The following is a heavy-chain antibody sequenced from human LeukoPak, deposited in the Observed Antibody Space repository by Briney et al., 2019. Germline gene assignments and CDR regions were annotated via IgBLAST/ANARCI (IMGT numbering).Heavy chain of an antibody. CDR1: GGTFSSYA. CDR2: IIPIFDTA. Sequence: ASVKVSCKASGGTFSSYAISWVRQAPGQGLEWMGGIIPIFDTANYAQKFQGRVTITTDESTSTAYMELSSLRSEDTAVYYCARGGGIAAANAFDIWGQGTMVTVSS. V-gene: IGHV1-69*05. CDR3: ARGGGIAAANAFDI. J-gene: IGHJ3*02. D-gene: IGHD6-13*01.